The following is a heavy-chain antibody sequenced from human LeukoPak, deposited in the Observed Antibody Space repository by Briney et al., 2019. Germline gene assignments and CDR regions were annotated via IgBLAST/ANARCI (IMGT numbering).Heavy chain of an antibody. CDR1: GGSISSSSYY. Sequence: SETLSLTCTVSGGSISSSSYYWGWIRQPPGKGLEWIGRIYTSGSTNYNPSLKSRVTISVDTSKNQFSLKLSSVTAADTAVYYCARGYGYCSSTSCLQDEYFQHWGQGTLVTVSS. V-gene: IGHV4-39*07. CDR2: IYTSGST. CDR3: ARGYGYCSSTSCLQDEYFQH. D-gene: IGHD2-2*03. J-gene: IGHJ1*01.